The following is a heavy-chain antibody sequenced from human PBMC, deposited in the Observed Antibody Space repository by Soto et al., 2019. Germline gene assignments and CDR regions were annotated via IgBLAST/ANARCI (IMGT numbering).Heavy chain of an antibody. CDR1: GFSVSSRY. CDR2: IYSGGST. V-gene: IGHV3-66*01. J-gene: IGHJ4*02. D-gene: IGHD6-13*01. Sequence: GSLRLSCAASGFSVSSRYMSWVRQAPGKGLEWVSVIYSGGSTYFADSVKGRFTLSRDNSKNTLYLQMNSLRAEDTGVYYCADISAAGFYFDYWGKGTQVTVSS. CDR3: ADISAAGFYFDY.